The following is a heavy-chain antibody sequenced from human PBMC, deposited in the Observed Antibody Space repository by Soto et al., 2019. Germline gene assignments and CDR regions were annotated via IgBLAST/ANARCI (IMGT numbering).Heavy chain of an antibody. Sequence: SETLSITCAVYGGSFSGYYWSWIRQPPGKGLEWIGEINHSGSTNYNPSLKSRVTISVDTSKNQFSLKLSSVTAADTAVYYCARSTSPARITIFGVVINTYNWFDPWGQGTLVTVSS. CDR2: INHSGST. J-gene: IGHJ5*02. V-gene: IGHV4-34*01. D-gene: IGHD3-3*01. CDR3: ARSTSPARITIFGVVINTYNWFDP. CDR1: GGSFSGYY.